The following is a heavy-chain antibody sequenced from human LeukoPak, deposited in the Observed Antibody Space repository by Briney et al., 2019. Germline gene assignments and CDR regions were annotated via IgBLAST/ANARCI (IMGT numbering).Heavy chain of an antibody. CDR2: INPNSGNT. Sequence: GASVKVSCKASGYTFTSYDINCVRHATGQGLEWRGWINPNSGNTGYAQKFQGRVTMTRNTSISTAYMELSRLRSDDTTGYYCATTGYCSSTSCYDFDYWGQGTLVTVSS. J-gene: IGHJ4*02. CDR1: GYTFTSYD. D-gene: IGHD2-2*01. V-gene: IGHV1-8*01. CDR3: ATTGYCSSTSCYDFDY.